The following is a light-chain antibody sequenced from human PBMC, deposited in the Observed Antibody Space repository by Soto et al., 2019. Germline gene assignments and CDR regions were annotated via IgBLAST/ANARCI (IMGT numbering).Light chain of an antibody. J-gene: IGLJ1*01. CDR2: EVS. CDR1: SSDVGAYDY. CDR3: SSYTSSSTRV. Sequence: QSVLTQPASVSGSPGQSITISCTGTSSDVGAYDYVSRYQQHPDKAPKLMIYEVSNRPSGVSNRFSGSKSVNTATLTISGLQADDEADYYCSSYTSSSTRVFGTGTKLTVL. V-gene: IGLV2-14*03.